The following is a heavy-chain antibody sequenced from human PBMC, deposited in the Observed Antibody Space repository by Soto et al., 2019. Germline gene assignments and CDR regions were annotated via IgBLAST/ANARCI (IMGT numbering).Heavy chain of an antibody. CDR3: ARAPMVRGADDAFDI. Sequence: QVQLQESGPGLVKPSQTLSLTCTVSGGSISSGDYYWSWIRQPPGKGLEWIGYIYYSGSTYYNPSLKSRVTISVDTSKDQFSLKLSSVTAADTAVYYCARAPMVRGADDAFDIWGQGTMVTVSS. V-gene: IGHV4-30-4*01. J-gene: IGHJ3*02. CDR2: IYYSGST. CDR1: GGSISSGDYY. D-gene: IGHD3-10*01.